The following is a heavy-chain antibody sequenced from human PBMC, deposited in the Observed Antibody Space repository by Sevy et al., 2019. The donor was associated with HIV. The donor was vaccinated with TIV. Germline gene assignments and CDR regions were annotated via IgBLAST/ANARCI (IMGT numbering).Heavy chain of an antibody. D-gene: IGHD5-12*01. CDR3: ARERPDGYNDY. Sequence: SETLSLTCTVSGGSISSYYWSWIRQPPGKGLEWIGYIYYSGSNNYNPSLKSRVTISVDTSKNQFSLKLSSVTAADTAVYYCARERPDGYNDYWGQGTLVTVSS. V-gene: IGHV4-59*01. CDR2: IYYSGSN. J-gene: IGHJ4*02. CDR1: GGSISSYY.